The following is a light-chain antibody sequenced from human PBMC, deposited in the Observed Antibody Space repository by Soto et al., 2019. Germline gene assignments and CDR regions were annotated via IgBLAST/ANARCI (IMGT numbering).Light chain of an antibody. CDR2: GAS. CDR3: QQYNNWPLT. V-gene: IGKV3-15*01. Sequence: EIVMTQSPATLSVSPGERATLSCRASQSVSSNLAWYQQKPGQAPRLLIYGASTRATGIPARFSGSGSGTEFTPTISSLQSEDFAVYYCQQYNNWPLTFGQGIKVDI. J-gene: IGKJ1*01. CDR1: QSVSSN.